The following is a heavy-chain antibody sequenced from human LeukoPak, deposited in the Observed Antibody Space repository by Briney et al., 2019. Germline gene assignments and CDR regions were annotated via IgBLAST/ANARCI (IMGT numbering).Heavy chain of an antibody. CDR3: ARGTYSSSWYLPYYYYYYMDV. CDR2: INPNSGGT. D-gene: IGHD6-13*01. V-gene: IGHV1-2*02. Sequence: ASVKVSCKASGYTFTGYYMHWVRQAPGQGLEWMGWINPNSGGTNYAQKFQGRVTMTRDTSISTAYMELSRLRSDDTAVYYCARGTYSSSWYLPYYYYYYMDVWGKGTTVTVSS. CDR1: GYTFTGYY. J-gene: IGHJ6*03.